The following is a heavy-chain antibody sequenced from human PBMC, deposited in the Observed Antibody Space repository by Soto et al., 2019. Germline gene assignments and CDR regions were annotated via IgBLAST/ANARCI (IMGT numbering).Heavy chain of an antibody. CDR3: AKKLCSSGPCPFDY. D-gene: IGHD3-22*01. Sequence: GGSLRLSCVASGFTFNNYPMFWVRQAPGKGLEWVSGIIPSGDYTYYTDSVKGRFTISRDNSKNTLYVQLDSLRVEDTALYYCAKKLCSSGPCPFDYWGQGLLVTVSS. J-gene: IGHJ4*02. V-gene: IGHV3-23*01. CDR1: GFTFNNYP. CDR2: IIPSGDYT.